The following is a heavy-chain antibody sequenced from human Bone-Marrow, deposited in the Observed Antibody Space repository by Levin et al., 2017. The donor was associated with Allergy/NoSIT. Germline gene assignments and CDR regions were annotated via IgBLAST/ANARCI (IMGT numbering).Heavy chain of an antibody. CDR3: VSLTPTRRSAWYFDL. CDR2: IAPDGSKE. Sequence: GGSLRLSCAASGFTFSTYGMHWVRQAPGKGLEWLAVIAPDGSKEIYADSVKGRLTISRDNSHNKLFLQVDTLGPGDTAVYFCVSLTPTRRSAWYFDLWGRGTLVIVSS. J-gene: IGHJ2*01. V-gene: IGHV3-30*03. D-gene: IGHD4-17*01. CDR1: GFTFSTYG.